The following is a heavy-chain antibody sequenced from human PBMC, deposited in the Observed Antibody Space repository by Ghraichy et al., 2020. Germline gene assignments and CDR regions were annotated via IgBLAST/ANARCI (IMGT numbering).Heavy chain of an antibody. CDR3: ARDSDVDY. V-gene: IGHV3-7*03. Sequence: GGSLRLSCAASGFTFSRFWMTWVRQAPGKGLEWVANIKQDGSEKFYVDSVKDRFTISRDNAKNSLYLQMNSLRAEDTAVYYCARDSDVDYWGLGTLVTVSS. CDR2: IKQDGSEK. J-gene: IGHJ4*02. CDR1: GFTFSRFW.